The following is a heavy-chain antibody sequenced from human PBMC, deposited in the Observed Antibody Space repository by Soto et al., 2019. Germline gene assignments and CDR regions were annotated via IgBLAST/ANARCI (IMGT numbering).Heavy chain of an antibody. CDR1: GYTFTTYG. V-gene: IGHV1-18*04. J-gene: IGHJ4*02. CDR3: ARDSAAHGPVFDY. CDR2: ISTSNGDT. D-gene: IGHD6-13*01. Sequence: QVQLVQSGAEVRKPGASVKVSCKASGYTFTTYGISWVGQAPGQGLEWMAWISTSNGDTHYAQKVQDRVSMTTDRFTSTAYMELRSLRSDDTAIYYCARDSAAHGPVFDYWGQGTLVTVST.